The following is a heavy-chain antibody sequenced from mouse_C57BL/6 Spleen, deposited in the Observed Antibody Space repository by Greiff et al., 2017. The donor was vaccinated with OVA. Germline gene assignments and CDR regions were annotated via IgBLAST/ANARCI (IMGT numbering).Heavy chain of an antibody. J-gene: IGHJ4*01. Sequence: EVQLVESGGGLVKPGGSLKLSCAASGFTFSSYAMSWVRQTPEKRLEWVATISDGGSYTYYPDNVKGRFTISRDNAKNNLYLQMSHLKSEDTAMYYCARHPVVATDAMDYWGQGTSVTVSS. V-gene: IGHV5-4*01. D-gene: IGHD1-1*01. CDR2: ISDGGSYT. CDR3: ARHPVVATDAMDY. CDR1: GFTFSSYA.